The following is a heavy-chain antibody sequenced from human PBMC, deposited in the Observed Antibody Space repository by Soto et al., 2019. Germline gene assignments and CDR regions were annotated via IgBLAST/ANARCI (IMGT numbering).Heavy chain of an antibody. V-gene: IGHV3-30*18. CDR1: GFTYSTYT. D-gene: IGHD3-3*01. Sequence: GGSLRLSCAASGFTYSTYTMHWVRQAPGKGLEWVAVISYDGNNKFYADSVKGRFTISRDNSKNTLYLQMNSLRAEDTAVYYCAKDPDVLRFLEWPLGWFDPWGQGTLVTVSS. J-gene: IGHJ5*02. CDR3: AKDPDVLRFLEWPLGWFDP. CDR2: ISYDGNNK.